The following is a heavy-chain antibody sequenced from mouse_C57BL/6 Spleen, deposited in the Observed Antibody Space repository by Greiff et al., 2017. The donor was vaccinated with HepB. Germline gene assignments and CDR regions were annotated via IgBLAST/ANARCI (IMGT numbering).Heavy chain of an antibody. CDR2: ISDGGSYT. Sequence: EVKLVESGGGLVKPGGSLKLSCAASGFTFSSYAMSWVRQTPEKRLEWVATISDGGSYTYYPENVKGRFTISRDNAKNNLYLQMSHLKSEDTAMYYCARDKEYYPMDYWGQGTSVTVSS. J-gene: IGHJ4*01. V-gene: IGHV5-4*01. CDR1: GFTFSSYA. CDR3: ARDKEYYPMDY.